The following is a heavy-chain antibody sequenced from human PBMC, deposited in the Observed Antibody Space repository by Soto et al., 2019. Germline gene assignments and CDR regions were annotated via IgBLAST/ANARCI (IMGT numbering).Heavy chain of an antibody. CDR1: GFTFSSYW. D-gene: IGHD2-15*01. Sequence: GGSLRLSCAASGFTFSSYWMSWVRQAPGKGLEWVANIKQDGSEKYYVDSVKGRFTISRDNAKNSLYLQMNSLRAEDMAVYYCARCIVVGTQNWFDPWGQGTLVTVSS. CDR3: ARCIVVGTQNWFDP. V-gene: IGHV3-7*01. CDR2: IKQDGSEK. J-gene: IGHJ5*02.